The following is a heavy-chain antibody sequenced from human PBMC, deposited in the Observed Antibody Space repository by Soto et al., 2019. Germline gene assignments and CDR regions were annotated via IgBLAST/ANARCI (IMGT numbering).Heavy chain of an antibody. CDR1: GSTFTSYY. Sequence: ASVKVSCKPSGSTFTSYYLHWVRQAPGQGLEWMGIINPSGGSTSYAQKFQGRVTMTGDTSTSTVYMELNSLRSEDTAVYYCARSAPDYDGGGYPYYFDNWGQGTLVTVSS. CDR3: ARSAPDYDGGGYPYYFDN. D-gene: IGHD3-22*01. CDR2: INPSGGST. J-gene: IGHJ4*02. V-gene: IGHV1-46*01.